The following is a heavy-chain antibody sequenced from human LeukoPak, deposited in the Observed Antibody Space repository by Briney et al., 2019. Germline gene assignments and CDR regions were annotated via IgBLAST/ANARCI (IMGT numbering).Heavy chain of an antibody. CDR2: INPNSGGT. CDR1: GYTFTGYY. CDR3: ATGYSSSWYYFDY. Sequence: ASVKVSCKASGYTFTGYYMHWVRPAPGQGLEWMGWINPNSGGTNYAQKFQGRVTMTRDTSISTAYMELSRLRSDDTAVYYCATGYSSSWYYFDYWGQGTLVTVSS. D-gene: IGHD6-13*01. V-gene: IGHV1-2*02. J-gene: IGHJ4*02.